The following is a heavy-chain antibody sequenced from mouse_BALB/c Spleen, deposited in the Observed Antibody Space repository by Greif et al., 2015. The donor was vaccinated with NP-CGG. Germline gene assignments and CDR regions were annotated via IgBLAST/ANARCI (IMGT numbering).Heavy chain of an antibody. CDR2: IVPADGNT. CDR3: ASYGYVYYFDY. V-gene: IGHV14-3*02. J-gene: IGHJ2*01. D-gene: IGHD2-14*01. CDR1: GFNIKENF. Sequence: VQLQQPGAELVMPGASVKLSCTASGFNIKENFMHWVKERPEQGLEWIGRIVPADGNTRYDSNFQGKAAITADTSSNTADLQLSSLTSEDTAVYYCASYGYVYYFDYWGQGTTLTVSS.